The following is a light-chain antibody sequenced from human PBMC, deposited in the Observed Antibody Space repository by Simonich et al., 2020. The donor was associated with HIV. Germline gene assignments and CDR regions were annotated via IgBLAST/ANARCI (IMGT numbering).Light chain of an antibody. J-gene: IGKJ1*01. Sequence: DIVMTQSPLSLPVTPGEPASISCRSSQSLLHRNGYNYLDWYLPKPGQSPQLLIYLESKRASGVPDRVSGSGSGTDFTLKISRVEAEDVGVYYCMQALQTPPTFGQGTKVEIK. V-gene: IGKV2-28*01. CDR2: LES. CDR1: QSLLHRNGYNY. CDR3: MQALQTPPT.